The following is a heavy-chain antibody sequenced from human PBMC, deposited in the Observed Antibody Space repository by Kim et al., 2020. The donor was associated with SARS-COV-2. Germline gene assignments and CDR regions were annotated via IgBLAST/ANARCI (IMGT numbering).Heavy chain of an antibody. Sequence: ASVKVSCKASGYTFTSYAMHWVRQAPGQRLEWMGWINAGNGNTKYSQKFQGRVTITRDTSASTAYMELSSLRSEDTAVYYCARANTRVLRYFDWAPTFDYSGQGALATVSS. V-gene: IGHV1-3*01. CDR1: GYTFTSYA. CDR3: ARANTRVLRYFDWAPTFDY. CDR2: INAGNGNT. J-gene: IGHJ4*02. D-gene: IGHD3-9*01.